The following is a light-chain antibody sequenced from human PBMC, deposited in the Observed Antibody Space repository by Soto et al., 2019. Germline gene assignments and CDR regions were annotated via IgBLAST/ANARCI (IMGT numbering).Light chain of an antibody. CDR1: QSVSSSY. CDR2: GAS. J-gene: IGKJ2*01. CDR3: HQYGSSPRT. Sequence: EIVLTQSPGTLSLSPGERATLSCRASQSVSSSYLAWYQQKPGQAPRLLIYGASSRATGIPDRFSGSGSGTDFTLNIISLEPEVFAVYYCHQYGSSPRTFGQGTKLEIK. V-gene: IGKV3-20*01.